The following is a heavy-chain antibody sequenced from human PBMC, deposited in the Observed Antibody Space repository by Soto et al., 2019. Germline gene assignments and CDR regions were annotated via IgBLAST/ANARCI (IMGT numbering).Heavy chain of an antibody. D-gene: IGHD3-3*01. CDR2: ISYDGSNK. J-gene: IGHJ5*02. CDR3: ARPYYDFWSGYPSNWFDP. CDR1: GFTFSSYA. V-gene: IGHV3-30-3*01. Sequence: GGSLRLSCAASGFTFSSYAMHWVRQAPGKGLEWVAVISYDGSNKYYADSVKGRFTISRDNSKNTLYLQMSSLRAEDTAVYYCARPYYDFWSGYPSNWFDPWGQGTLVTVSS.